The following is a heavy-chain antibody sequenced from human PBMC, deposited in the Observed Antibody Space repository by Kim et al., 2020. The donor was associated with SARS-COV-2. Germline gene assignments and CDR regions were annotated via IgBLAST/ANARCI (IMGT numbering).Heavy chain of an antibody. CDR2: ISAIDYST. Sequence: GGSLRLSCRTSGFSFSSHAMSWVRQAPGKGLEWVSAISAIDYSTYDADSVRGRFTISRDNSKNTVYLQMNSLRVDDTAVYYCARDDGLEDWGQGTLVIVS. CDR1: GFSFSSHA. J-gene: IGHJ4*02. CDR3: ARDDGLED. D-gene: IGHD3-3*01. V-gene: IGHV3-23*01.